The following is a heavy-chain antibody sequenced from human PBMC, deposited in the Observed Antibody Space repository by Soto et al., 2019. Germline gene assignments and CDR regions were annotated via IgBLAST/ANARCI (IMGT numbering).Heavy chain of an antibody. J-gene: IGHJ6*02. CDR1: GFTFSSYS. D-gene: IGHD7-27*01. CDR3: ARSLTGRPLVRYYYYGMDV. CDR2: IRSKANSYAT. Sequence: PGGSLRLSCAASGFTFSSYSMNWVRQAPGKGLEWVGRIRSKANSYATAYAASVKGRFTISRDDSKNTAYLQMNSLKTEDTAVYYCARSLTGRPLVRYYYYGMDVWGQGTTVTVSS. V-gene: IGHV3-73*01.